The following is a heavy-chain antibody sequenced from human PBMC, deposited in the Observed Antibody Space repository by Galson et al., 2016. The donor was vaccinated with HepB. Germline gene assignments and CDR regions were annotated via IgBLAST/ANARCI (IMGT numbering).Heavy chain of an antibody. J-gene: IGHJ4*02. CDR2: IYHSGTT. Sequence: ETLSLTCNVSGYSVKDGYSWGWIRQHPGKGLEWMGNIYHSGTTYYNPSLSSRITVSVHTSKNQFSLKLTSVTAADTALYFCARELRGTTVITPILYFDHWGQGILVTVSS. CDR1: GYSVKDGYS. V-gene: IGHV4-38-2*02. CDR3: ARELRGTTVITPILYFDH. D-gene: IGHD4-23*01.